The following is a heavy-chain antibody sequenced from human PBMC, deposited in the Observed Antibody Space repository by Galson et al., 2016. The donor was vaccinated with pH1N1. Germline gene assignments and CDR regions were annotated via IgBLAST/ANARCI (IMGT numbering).Heavy chain of an antibody. CDR3: ASRDKYFDTSGFQN. CDR2: IIPIFGTP. D-gene: IGHD3-22*01. V-gene: IGHV1-69*13. Sequence: SVKVSCKASGGAFSAYAISWVRQAPGQGLEWIGGIIPIFGTPNYAQKFQGRVTITADESTSTHYMELSSLRSEDTAIYYCASRDKYFDTSGFQNWGQGTLVTVSS. J-gene: IGHJ4*02. CDR1: GGAFSAYA.